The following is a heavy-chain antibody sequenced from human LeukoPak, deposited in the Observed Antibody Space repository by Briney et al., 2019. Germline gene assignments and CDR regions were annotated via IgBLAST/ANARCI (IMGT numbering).Heavy chain of an antibody. J-gene: IGHJ6*03. CDR1: GGSITSYY. Sequence: SETLSLTCTVSGGSITSYYWSWIRQPPGKGLEWIGYIYNSGRTNYNPSLKSRVTISVDTSKNQFSLKLSSVTAADTAVYYCARQYSSGWYRHYYYYMDVWGKGTTVTISS. D-gene: IGHD6-19*01. CDR2: IYNSGRT. CDR3: ARQYSSGWYRHYYYYMDV. V-gene: IGHV4-59*08.